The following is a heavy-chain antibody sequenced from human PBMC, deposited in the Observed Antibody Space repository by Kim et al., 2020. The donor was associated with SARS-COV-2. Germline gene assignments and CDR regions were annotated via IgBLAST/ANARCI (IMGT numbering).Heavy chain of an antibody. CDR2: ISYDGSNK. CDR1: GFTFSSYG. J-gene: IGHJ5*02. Sequence: GGSLRLSCAASGFTFSSYGMHWVRQAPGKGLEWVAVISYDGSNKYYADSVKGRFTISRDNSKNTLYLQMNSLRAEDTAVYYCAKGGPRIAAAGYNWFDPWGQGTLVTVSS. V-gene: IGHV3-30*18. CDR3: AKGGPRIAAAGYNWFDP. D-gene: IGHD6-13*01.